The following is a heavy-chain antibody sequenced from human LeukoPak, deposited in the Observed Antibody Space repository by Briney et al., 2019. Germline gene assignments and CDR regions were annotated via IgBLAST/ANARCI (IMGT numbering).Heavy chain of an antibody. V-gene: IGHV3-30*03. CDR3: ARDPSSGWSLRVGY. Sequence: GRSLRLSCAASGFTFSSYGMHWVRQAPGKGLEWVAVISYDGSNKYYADSVKGRFTISRDNSKNTLYLQMNSLRAEDTAVYYCARDPSSGWSLRVGYWGQGTLVTVSS. CDR2: ISYDGSNK. J-gene: IGHJ4*02. CDR1: GFTFSSYG. D-gene: IGHD6-19*01.